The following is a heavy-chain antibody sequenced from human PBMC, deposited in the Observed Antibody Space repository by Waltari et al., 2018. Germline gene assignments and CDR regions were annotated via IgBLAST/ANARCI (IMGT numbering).Heavy chain of an antibody. Sequence: EVQLLESGGGLVQPGGSLRLSCAASGFTVSSYAMSWARQAPGKGLEWVSAISGSGGSTYYADSVKGRFTISRDNSKNTLYLQMNSLRAEDTAVYYCAKARGWYEGAFDYWGQGTLVTVSS. CDR1: GFTVSSYA. D-gene: IGHD6-19*01. V-gene: IGHV3-23*01. J-gene: IGHJ4*02. CDR3: AKARGWYEGAFDY. CDR2: ISGSGGST.